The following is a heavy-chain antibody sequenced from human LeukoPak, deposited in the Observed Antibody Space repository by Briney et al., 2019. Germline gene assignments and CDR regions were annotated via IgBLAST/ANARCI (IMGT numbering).Heavy chain of an antibody. V-gene: IGHV4-38-2*02. CDR1: GYSISSGYY. D-gene: IGHD2-2*01. CDR2: IYHSGST. Sequence: SETLSLTCAVSGYSISSGYYWGWIRQPPGKGLEWIGNIYHSGSTYYNPSLKSRVTISVDTSKNQFSLKLSSVTAADTAVYYCAREGGCSSASCYATFDYWGQGTLVTVSS. CDR3: AREGGCSSASCYATFDY. J-gene: IGHJ4*02.